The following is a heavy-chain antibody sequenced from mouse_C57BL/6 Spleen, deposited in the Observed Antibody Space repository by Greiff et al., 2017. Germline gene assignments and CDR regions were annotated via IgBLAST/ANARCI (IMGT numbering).Heavy chain of an antibody. J-gene: IGHJ4*01. CDR2: IYPGDGDT. Sequence: QVQLKESGPELVKPGASVKISCKASGYAFSSSWMHWVKQRPGKGLEWIGRIYPGDGDTNYNGKFKGKATLTADKSSSTAYMQLSSLTSEDSAVSVCARSSITTYYAMDYWGQGTSVTVSS. CDR1: GYAFSSSW. D-gene: IGHD1-1*01. V-gene: IGHV1-82*01. CDR3: ARSSITTYYAMDY.